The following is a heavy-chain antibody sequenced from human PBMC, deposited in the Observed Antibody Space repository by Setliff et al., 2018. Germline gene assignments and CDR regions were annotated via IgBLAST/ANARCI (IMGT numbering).Heavy chain of an antibody. CDR2: ISPYSGNT. J-gene: IGHJ3*02. D-gene: IGHD2-21*01. Sequence: ASVKVSCKTSGFRFTNFGFSWVRQAPGQGLEWLGSISPYSGNTNYPQWLQGRVTMTTDTSATTVYMELKSLRSDDTAVYYCASGDWLFAFDIWGQGTMVTVSS. CDR1: GFRFTNFG. CDR3: ASGDWLFAFDI. V-gene: IGHV1-18*01.